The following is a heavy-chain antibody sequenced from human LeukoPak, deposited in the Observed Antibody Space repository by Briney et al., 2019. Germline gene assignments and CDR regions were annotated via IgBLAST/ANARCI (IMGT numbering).Heavy chain of an antibody. CDR2: ISYNSATI. Sequence: GGSLRLSCAASGFTFDDYAMHWVRQAPGKGLEWVSGISYNSATILYADSVKGRFSISRDNSKNTLYLQMNSLRAEDTAVYYCARTSRWSNIFGMDVWGQGTTVTVSS. CDR3: ARTSRWSNIFGMDV. D-gene: IGHD1/OR15-1a*01. V-gene: IGHV3-9*01. J-gene: IGHJ6*02. CDR1: GFTFDDYA.